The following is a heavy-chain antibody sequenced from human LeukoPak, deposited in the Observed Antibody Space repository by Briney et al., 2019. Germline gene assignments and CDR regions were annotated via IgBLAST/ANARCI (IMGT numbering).Heavy chain of an antibody. Sequence: SETLSLTCTVSGGSLSSSDYHWGWIRQPPGKGLEWIGYIYYSGSTNYNPSLKSRVTISVDTSKNQFSLKLSSVTAADTAVYYCAVRSGYSYGLRFQDYDSSGPVDIWGQGTMVTVSS. V-gene: IGHV4-30-4*08. D-gene: IGHD5-18*01. CDR1: GGSLSSSDYH. CDR3: AVRSGYSYGLRFQDYDSSGPVDI. CDR2: IYYSGST. J-gene: IGHJ3*02.